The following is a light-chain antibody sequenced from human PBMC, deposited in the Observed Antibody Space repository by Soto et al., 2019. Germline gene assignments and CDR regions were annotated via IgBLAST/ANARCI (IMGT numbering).Light chain of an antibody. CDR1: TSDVGGYNY. V-gene: IGLV2-14*01. CDR3: SSYKSTRHRV. Sequence: QSVLTQPASVSGSPGQSITISCTGTTSDVGGYNYVSWYQQHPGKAPKLMIYEVSNRPSGVSNRFSGSKSGNTASLTISGLHADDGADYFLSSYKSTRHRVFRGGTQL. J-gene: IGLJ2*01. CDR2: EVS.